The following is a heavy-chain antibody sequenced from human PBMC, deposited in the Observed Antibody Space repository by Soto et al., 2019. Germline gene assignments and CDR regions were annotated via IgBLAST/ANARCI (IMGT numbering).Heavy chain of an antibody. Sequence: GGSLRLSCAASGFTFSDYYMSWIRQAPGKGLEWVSYISSSSSYTNYADSVKGRFTISRDNAKNSLYLQMNSLRAEDTAVYYCARVGYSSSWHYFDYWGRGTLVTVSS. CDR2: ISSSSSYT. V-gene: IGHV3-11*06. CDR1: GFTFSDYY. D-gene: IGHD6-13*01. CDR3: ARVGYSSSWHYFDY. J-gene: IGHJ4*02.